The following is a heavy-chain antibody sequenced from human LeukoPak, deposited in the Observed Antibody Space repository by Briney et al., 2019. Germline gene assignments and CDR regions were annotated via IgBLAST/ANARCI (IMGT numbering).Heavy chain of an antibody. V-gene: IGHV1-2*02. CDR3: ARGVGSTAVLDH. J-gene: IGHJ4*02. CDR1: GYTFTGYY. Sequence: ASVKVSCKASGYTFTGYYIFWMRQAPGQGLEWMGWINPKNGTTKYAQKSQGRVTLTRDTSISTAYMEISRATYDDTAVYFCARGVGSTAVLDHWSQGTLVTVSS. D-gene: IGHD1-26*01. CDR2: INPKNGTT.